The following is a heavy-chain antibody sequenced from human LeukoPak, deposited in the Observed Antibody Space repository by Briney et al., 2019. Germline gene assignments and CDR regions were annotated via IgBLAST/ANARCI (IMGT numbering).Heavy chain of an antibody. D-gene: IGHD3-16*01. Sequence: ASVKVSCKASGGTFSSYAISWVRQAPGQGLEWMGGIIPIFGTANYAQKFQGRVTITTDESTSTAYMELSSLRSEDTAVYYCARVGVPDYYYYYMDVWGKGTTVTVSS. CDR2: IIPIFGTA. CDR3: ARVGVPDYYYYYMDV. V-gene: IGHV1-69*05. CDR1: GGTFSSYA. J-gene: IGHJ6*03.